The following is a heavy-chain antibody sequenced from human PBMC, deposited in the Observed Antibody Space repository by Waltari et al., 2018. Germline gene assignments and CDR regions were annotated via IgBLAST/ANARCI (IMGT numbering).Heavy chain of an antibody. D-gene: IGHD6-13*01. J-gene: IGHJ3*02. Sequence: QVPLVQSGAEVKKPGSSVQVSCKASGSPFSRDTISWVRQAPGQGLEWRGRIIPILGIANYAQKFQGRVTITADKSTSTAYMELSSLRSEDTAVYYCAREGYRAAFDIWGQGTMVTVSS. CDR3: AREGYRAAFDI. CDR2: IIPILGIA. V-gene: IGHV1-69*08. CDR1: GSPFSRDT.